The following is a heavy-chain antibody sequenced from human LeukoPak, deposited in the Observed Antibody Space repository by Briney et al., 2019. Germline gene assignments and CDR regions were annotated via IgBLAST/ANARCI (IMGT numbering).Heavy chain of an antibody. CDR2: INPNTGNP. V-gene: IGHV7-4-1*02. CDR1: GYTFTSSA. CDR3: AIDQPVAGVSNFDS. Sequence: ASVKVSCKASGYTFTSSALNWVRQAPGQGLEWMGWINPNTGNPTYAQAFTGRFVFSLDTSVSTAYLQISSLNTEDTAVYYCAIDQPVAGVSNFDSWGQGTLVTVSS. J-gene: IGHJ4*02. D-gene: IGHD6-19*01.